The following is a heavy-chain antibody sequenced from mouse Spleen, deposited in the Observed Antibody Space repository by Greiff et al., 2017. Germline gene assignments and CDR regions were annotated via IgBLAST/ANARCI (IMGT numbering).Heavy chain of an antibody. Sequence: EVQGVESGGGLVKPGGSLKLSCAASGFAFSSYDMSWVRQTPEKRLEWVAYISSGGGSTYYPDTVKGRFTISRDNAKNTLYLQMSSLKSEDTAMYYCARQRTTVAPFDYWGQGTTLTVSS. CDR3: ARQRTTVAPFDY. D-gene: IGHD1-1*01. V-gene: IGHV5-12-1*01. CDR1: GFAFSSYD. J-gene: IGHJ2*01. CDR2: ISSGGGST.